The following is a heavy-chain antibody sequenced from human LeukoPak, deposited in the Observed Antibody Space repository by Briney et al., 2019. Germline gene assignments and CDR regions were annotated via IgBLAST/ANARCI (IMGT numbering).Heavy chain of an antibody. CDR2: ISSSSSYI. D-gene: IGHD6-6*01. Sequence: GGSLRLSCAASGFTFSSYSMNWVRQAPGKGLEWVSSISSSSSYIYYADSVKGRFTISRDNAKNSLYLQMNSLRAEDTAVYYCARDYSSSPGAPELYYYYYMDVWGKGTTVNVSS. CDR1: GFTFSSYS. J-gene: IGHJ6*03. CDR3: ARDYSSSPGAPELYYYYYMDV. V-gene: IGHV3-21*01.